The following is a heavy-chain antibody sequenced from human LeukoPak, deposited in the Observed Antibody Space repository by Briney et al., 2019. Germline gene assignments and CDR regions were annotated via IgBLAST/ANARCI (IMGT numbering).Heavy chain of an antibody. J-gene: IGHJ4*02. V-gene: IGHV1-8*01. CDR3: ARNFDWLSLEDY. CDR1: GYTFTSYD. CDR2: MNPNSGNT. Sequence: ALVKVSCKASGYTFTSYDINWVRQATGQGLEWMGWMNPNSGNTGYAQKFQGRVTMTRNTSISTAYMELSSLRSEDTAVYYCARNFDWLSLEDYWGQGTLVTVSS. D-gene: IGHD3-9*01.